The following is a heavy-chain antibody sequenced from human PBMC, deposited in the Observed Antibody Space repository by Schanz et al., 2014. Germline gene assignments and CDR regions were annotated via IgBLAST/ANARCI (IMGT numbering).Heavy chain of an antibody. CDR3: LAPDYGMDV. CDR1: GFSFSDYF. J-gene: IGHJ6*02. Sequence: VELVESGGGLVQPGGSLRLSCAASGFSFSDYFMAWIRQPPGRGLEWVSYIGNGGVTIYYADSVKGRFTISRDNAKNTLYLQMNSLRAEDTAVYYCLAPDYGMDVWGQGTTVTVSS. V-gene: IGHV3-11*04. CDR2: IGNGGVTI.